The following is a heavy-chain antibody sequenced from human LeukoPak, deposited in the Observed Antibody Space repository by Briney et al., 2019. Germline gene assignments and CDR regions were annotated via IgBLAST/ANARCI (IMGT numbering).Heavy chain of an antibody. CDR1: GFTFSSYA. CDR3: ARPLSGYSSSLGY. D-gene: IGHD6-6*01. CDR2: FSGSGGNA. J-gene: IGHJ4*02. Sequence: GGSLRLSCAASGFTFSSYAMSWVRQAPGKGLEWVSTFSGSGGNAYYADSVKGRFTISRDNSKNTLYLQMNSLRAEDTAVYYCARPLSGYSSSLGYWGQGTLVTVSS. V-gene: IGHV3-23*01.